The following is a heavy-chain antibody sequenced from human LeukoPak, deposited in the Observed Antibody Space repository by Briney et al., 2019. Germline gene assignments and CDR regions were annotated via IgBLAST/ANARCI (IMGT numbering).Heavy chain of an antibody. V-gene: IGHV6-1*01. Sequence: SQTLSVTCAISGDSVSSNSAPWNWIRQSPSRGLEWLGRTYYRSKWYNDYAVSVKSRITINPDTSKNQFSLQLNSVTPEDTAVYYCAKELFLWGAFDIWGQGTTVTVSS. CDR3: AKELFLWGAFDI. CDR1: GDSVSSNSAP. J-gene: IGHJ3*02. CDR2: TYYRSKWYN. D-gene: IGHD3-10*01.